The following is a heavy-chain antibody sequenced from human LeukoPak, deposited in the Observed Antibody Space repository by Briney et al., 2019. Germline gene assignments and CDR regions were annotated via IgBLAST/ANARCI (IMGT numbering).Heavy chain of an antibody. CDR1: GGSFSGYY. J-gene: IGHJ6*03. D-gene: IGHD3-3*01. CDR2: INHSGST. CDR3: ARGRVDTISGVVIIEGPSYYYYMDV. Sequence: PSETLSLTCAVYGGSFSGYYWSWIRQPPGKGLEWIGEINHSGSTNYNPSLKSRVTISVDTSKNQFSLKLSSVTAANTAVYYCARGRVDTISGVVIIEGPSYYYYMDVWGKGTTVTVSS. V-gene: IGHV4-34*01.